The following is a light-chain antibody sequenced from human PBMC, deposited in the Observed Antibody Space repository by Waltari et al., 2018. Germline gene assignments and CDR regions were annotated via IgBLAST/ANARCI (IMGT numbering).Light chain of an antibody. CDR1: KNIGGR. CDR2: AAS. Sequence: DIQMTQSPSSLSAAVGDSVTITCRASKNIGGRVNWYQQRPGKAPKLLIHAASTLQSGVPPRFSGSGSGTEFTLTIKSLQPEDSSIYYCQQSYSVPRTFGQGTKLDIK. J-gene: IGKJ2*01. CDR3: QQSYSVPRT. V-gene: IGKV1-39*01.